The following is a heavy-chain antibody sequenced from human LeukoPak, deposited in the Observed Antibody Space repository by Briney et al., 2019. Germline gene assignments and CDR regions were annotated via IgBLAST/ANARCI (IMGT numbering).Heavy chain of an antibody. CDR3: TRLYCSGGSCYQDYFDY. J-gene: IGHJ4*02. D-gene: IGHD2-15*01. CDR2: IRSKANSYAT. Sequence: GGSLRLSCAASRFTFSGSAMHWVRQASGKGLEWVGRIRSKANSYATAYAASVKGRFTISRDDSKNTAYLQMNSLKTEDTAVYYCTRLYCSGGSCYQDYFDYWGQGTLVTVSS. CDR1: RFTFSGSA. V-gene: IGHV3-73*01.